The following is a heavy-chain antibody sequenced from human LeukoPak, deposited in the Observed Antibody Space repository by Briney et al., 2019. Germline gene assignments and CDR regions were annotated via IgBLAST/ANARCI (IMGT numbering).Heavy chain of an antibody. D-gene: IGHD6-19*01. CDR3: ARTNSEKQWLVLGGLDFDY. Sequence: GESLRLSCVASGFTFTDHPMNWVRQAPGKGLEWVSAISGSGGSTYYADSVKGRFTISRDNSKNTLYLQMNSLRAEDTAVYYCARTNSEKQWLVLGGLDFDYWGQGTLVTVSS. CDR1: GFTFTDHP. CDR2: ISGSGGST. J-gene: IGHJ4*02. V-gene: IGHV3-23*01.